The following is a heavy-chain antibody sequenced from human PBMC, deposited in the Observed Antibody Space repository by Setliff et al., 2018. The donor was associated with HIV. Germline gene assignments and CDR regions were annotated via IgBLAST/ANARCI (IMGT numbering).Heavy chain of an antibody. D-gene: IGHD3-9*01. Sequence: KPSETLSLTCSVSGDSTSNSYWSWIRQPAGKGLEWIGRLHASGDTNYNPSLKSRVTMSIDTSKNQLSLRLTSVTAADTAVYYCARDVLKSNYLGYYYYLDVWGKGTTVTVSS. CDR2: LHASGDT. V-gene: IGHV4-4*07. CDR1: GDSTSNSY. CDR3: ARDVLKSNYLGYYYYLDV. J-gene: IGHJ6*03.